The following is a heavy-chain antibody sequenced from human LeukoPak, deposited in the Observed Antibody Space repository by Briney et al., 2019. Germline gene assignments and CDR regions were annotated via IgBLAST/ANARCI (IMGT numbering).Heavy chain of an antibody. J-gene: IGHJ4*02. Sequence: GASVKVSCKASGYTFTGYYVHWVRQAPGQGLEWLGWVNPNTGGTNYAQKFQGRVTMTRDASISTAYMELTRLRSDDTAIYYCTRDKYRGYDRFPYWGQGTLVTVSS. CDR3: TRDKYRGYDRFPY. V-gene: IGHV1-2*02. D-gene: IGHD5-12*01. CDR2: VNPNTGGT. CDR1: GYTFTGYY.